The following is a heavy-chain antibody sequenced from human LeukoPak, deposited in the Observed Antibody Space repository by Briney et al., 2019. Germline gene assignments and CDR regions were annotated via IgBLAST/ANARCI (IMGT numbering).Heavy chain of an antibody. CDR3: VEYSGY. CDR2: IKSKTEGGTT. CDR1: GFPFSNAW. D-gene: IGHD5-12*01. Sequence: GGSLRLSCAASGFPFSNAWMSWVRQAPGKGLEWVGRIKSKTEGGTTDYAAPVKGRFTISRDDSKNTLYLQMNSLKTEDTAVYYCVEYSGYWGQGTLVTVSS. V-gene: IGHV3-15*01. J-gene: IGHJ4*02.